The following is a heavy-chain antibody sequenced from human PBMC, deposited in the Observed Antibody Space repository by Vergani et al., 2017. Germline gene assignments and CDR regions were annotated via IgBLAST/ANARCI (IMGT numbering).Heavy chain of an antibody. CDR1: GFTFDDYA. V-gene: IGHV3-9*01. Sequence: EVQLLESGGGLVQPGGSLRLSCAASGFTFDDYAMHWVRQAPGKGLEWVSGISWNSGSIGYADSVKGRFTISRDNAKNSLYLQMNSLRAEDTALYYCAKDVEQLPLYYFDYWGQGTLVTVSS. D-gene: IGHD6-13*01. J-gene: IGHJ4*02. CDR2: ISWNSGSI. CDR3: AKDVEQLPLYYFDY.